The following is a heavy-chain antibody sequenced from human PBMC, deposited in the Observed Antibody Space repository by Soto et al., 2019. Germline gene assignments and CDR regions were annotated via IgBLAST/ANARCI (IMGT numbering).Heavy chain of an antibody. CDR1: GFSFSTYG. Sequence: GVSLRLSCAASGFSFSTYGMHWVRQSPGKGLEWVAFISNDGRNKYYADALKGRFTISRDNSKNTLYLQMNSLRDEATAVYYCALGLGNYWDFVYWGPGSLV. D-gene: IGHD1-7*01. J-gene: IGHJ4*01. CDR3: ALGLGNYWDFVY. V-gene: IGHV3-30*03. CDR2: ISNDGRNK.